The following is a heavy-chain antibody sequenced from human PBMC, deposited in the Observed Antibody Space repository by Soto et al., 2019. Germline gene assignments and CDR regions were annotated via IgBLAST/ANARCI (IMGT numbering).Heavy chain of an antibody. V-gene: IGHV4-59*01. CDR3: TRDASMFDA. Sequence: SETLSLTCTVSGGSISNYYWSWIRQPPGMGLEWIGYIYYSGSANYNPSLKSRVTISVDMSKNQFSLKLSSVTAADTAVYYCTRDASMFDAWGQGALVTVSS. CDR1: GGSISNYY. CDR2: IYYSGSA. D-gene: IGHD2-15*01. J-gene: IGHJ5*02.